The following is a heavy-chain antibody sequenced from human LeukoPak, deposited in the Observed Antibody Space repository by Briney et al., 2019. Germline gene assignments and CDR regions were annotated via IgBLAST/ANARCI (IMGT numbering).Heavy chain of an antibody. CDR1: GFTFSSYA. CDR3: ARSMGGYYYYMDV. V-gene: IGHV3-21*01. CDR2: ISSSSSYI. J-gene: IGHJ6*03. Sequence: GGSLRLSCAASGFTFSSYAMSWVRQAPGKGLEWVSSISSSSSYIYYADSVKGRFTISRDNAKNSLYLQMNSLRAEDTAVYYCARSMGGYYYYMDVWGKGTTVTVSS. D-gene: IGHD1-26*01.